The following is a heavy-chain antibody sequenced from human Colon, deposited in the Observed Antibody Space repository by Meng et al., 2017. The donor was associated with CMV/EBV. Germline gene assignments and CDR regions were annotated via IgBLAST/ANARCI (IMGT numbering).Heavy chain of an antibody. CDR1: GGSFSEYY. CDR3: AGGSYQAWELLHY. D-gene: IGHD1-26*01. V-gene: IGHV4-34*01. J-gene: IGHJ4*02. Sequence: QPHQWGPCLLMPLETLSLTCAVYGGSFSEYYWSLIRHPPGRGLEWIGEIRHSGSTSSSYNSSLKSRVTISIDTSKNQFSLELTSVTAADTAVYYCAGGSYQAWELLHYWGQGTLVTVSS. CDR2: IRHSGSTSS.